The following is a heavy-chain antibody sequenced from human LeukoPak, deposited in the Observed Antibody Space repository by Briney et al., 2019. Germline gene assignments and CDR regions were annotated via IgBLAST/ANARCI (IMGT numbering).Heavy chain of an antibody. Sequence: PGGSLRLSCAASGFTFSDYYMSWIRQAPGKGLEWVSYISSSGSTIYYADSVKGRFTISRDNAKISLYLQMNSLRAEDTAVYYCARLGVVPAAIMYYWGQGTLVTVSS. V-gene: IGHV3-11*01. J-gene: IGHJ4*02. D-gene: IGHD2-2*02. CDR1: GFTFSDYY. CDR2: ISSSGSTI. CDR3: ARLGVVPAAIMYY.